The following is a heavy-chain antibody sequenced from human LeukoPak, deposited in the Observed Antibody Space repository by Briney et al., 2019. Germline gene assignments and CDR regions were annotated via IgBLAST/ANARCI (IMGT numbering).Heavy chain of an antibody. V-gene: IGHV3-30-3*01. J-gene: IGHJ4*02. CDR2: ISYDGSNK. CDR3: ARDELTGGDYFDY. Sequence: PPGGSLRLSCAASGFTFSSYAMPWVRQAPGKGLEWVAVISYDGSNKYYADSVKGRFTISRDNSKNTLYLQMNSLRAEDTAVYYCARDELTGGDYFDYWGQGTLVTVSS. CDR1: GFTFSSYA. D-gene: IGHD7-27*01.